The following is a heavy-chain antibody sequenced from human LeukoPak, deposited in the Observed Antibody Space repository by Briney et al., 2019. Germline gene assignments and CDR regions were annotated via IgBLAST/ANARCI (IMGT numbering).Heavy chain of an antibody. CDR2: INGNNGNT. CDR1: GYSFASYG. D-gene: IGHD3-10*01. CDR3: AKGHYYGSGSLDY. J-gene: IGHJ4*02. Sequence: ASVKVSCKASGYSFASYGISWVRQAPGQGLEWMGWINGNNGNTNYAQNLQGRVTMTTDTSTSTAYMELRSLRSDDTAVYYCAKGHYYGSGSLDYWGQGTLVTVSS. V-gene: IGHV1-18*01.